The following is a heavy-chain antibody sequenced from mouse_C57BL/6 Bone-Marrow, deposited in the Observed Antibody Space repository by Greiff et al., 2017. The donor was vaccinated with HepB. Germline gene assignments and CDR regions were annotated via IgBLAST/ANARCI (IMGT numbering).Heavy chain of an antibody. CDR3: ARPPLYYSNYVGYFDV. Sequence: QVQLQQSGAELVRPGTSVKVSCKASGYAFTNYLIEWVKQRPGQGLEWIGVINPGSGGTNYNEKFKGKATLTADKSSSTAYMQLSSLTSEASAVYFCARPPLYYSNYVGYFDVWGTGTTVTVSS. D-gene: IGHD2-5*01. V-gene: IGHV1-54*01. CDR2: INPGSGGT. J-gene: IGHJ1*03. CDR1: GYAFTNYL.